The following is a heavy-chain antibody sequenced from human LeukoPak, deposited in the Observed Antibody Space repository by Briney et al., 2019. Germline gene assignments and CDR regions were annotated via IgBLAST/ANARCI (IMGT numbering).Heavy chain of an antibody. CDR2: ISYDGSNG. D-gene: IGHD2-2*01. CDR1: GFTFSSYV. Sequence: GGSLRLSCAASGFTFSSYVMHWVRQAPGKGLEWVAIISYDGSNGYYADSVKGRFTISRDNSKNTLYLQMNSLRAEDTAVYYCAKVVVVPAATTKTYYFDFWGQGTLVTVSS. V-gene: IGHV3-30*04. CDR3: AKVVVVPAATTKTYYFDF. J-gene: IGHJ4*02.